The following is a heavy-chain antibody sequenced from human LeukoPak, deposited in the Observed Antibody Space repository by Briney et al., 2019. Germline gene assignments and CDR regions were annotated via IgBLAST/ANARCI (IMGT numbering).Heavy chain of an antibody. CDR3: ARDLGGGSFDF. CDR1: GASVSNYY. CDR2: FHYSGST. V-gene: IGHV4-59*02. D-gene: IGHD2-15*01. Sequence: SETLSLTCRVSGASVSNYYWSWIRQSPGKGLEWIGFFHYSGSTYYSPSLKSRLTMSVDTSKNQFSLKLSSVTAADTAVYYCARDLGGGSFDFWGQGTLVTVSS. J-gene: IGHJ4*02.